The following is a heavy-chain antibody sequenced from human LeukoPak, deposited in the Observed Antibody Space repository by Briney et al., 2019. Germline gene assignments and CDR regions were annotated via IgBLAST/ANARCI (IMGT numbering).Heavy chain of an antibody. CDR3: ARGRWELLN. CDR1: GYTFTSYG. D-gene: IGHD1-26*01. J-gene: IGHJ4*02. V-gene: IGHV1-18*01. Sequence: ASVKVSCKASGYTFTSYGISWVRQAPGQGLEWMGWISAYNGNTNYAQKLQGRVTMTRNTSISTAYMELSSLRSEDTAVYYCARGRWELLNWGQGTLVTVSS. CDR2: ISAYNGNT.